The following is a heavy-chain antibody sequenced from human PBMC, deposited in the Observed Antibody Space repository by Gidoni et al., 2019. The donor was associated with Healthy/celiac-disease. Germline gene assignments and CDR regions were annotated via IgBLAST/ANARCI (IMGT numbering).Heavy chain of an antibody. J-gene: IGHJ6*02. CDR3: ARAKVAAADNYYYGMDV. D-gene: IGHD6-13*01. CDR2: IIPIFGTA. V-gene: IGHV1-69*01. Sequence: QVQLVQTGAEEKKPGSSVKVSCKASRGTVSSYAISWVRQAPGQGLEWLGGIIPIFGTANYAQKFQGRVTITADESTSTAYMELSSLRSEDTAVYYCARAKVAAADNYYYGMDVWGQGTTVTVSS. CDR1: RGTVSSYA.